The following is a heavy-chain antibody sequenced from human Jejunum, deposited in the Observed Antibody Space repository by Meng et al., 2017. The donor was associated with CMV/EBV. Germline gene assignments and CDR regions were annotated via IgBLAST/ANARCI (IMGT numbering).Heavy chain of an antibody. D-gene: IGHD2-21*02. CDR3: VKDGPSDFFESGGDRFDH. J-gene: IGHJ4*02. CDR1: TFSNHG. Sequence: TFSNHGMHWVRKAPGKGLEWVAVIWHDGSKTSYADSVSGRFTVSRDNTRNRLFLQMDSLRPEDTAVYFCVKDGPSDFFESGGDRFDHWGQGILVTVSS. CDR2: IWHDGSKT. V-gene: IGHV3-33*03.